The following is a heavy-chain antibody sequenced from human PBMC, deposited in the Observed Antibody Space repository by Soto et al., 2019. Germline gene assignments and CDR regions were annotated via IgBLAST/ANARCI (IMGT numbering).Heavy chain of an antibody. Sequence: GASVKVSCKASGYTFTSYGISWVRQAPGQGLEWMGWISAYNGNTNYAQKLQGRVTMTTDTSTSTAYMELRSLRSDDTAVYYCARVSFMITFGGVIVNDAFDIWGQGTMVTVSS. J-gene: IGHJ3*02. D-gene: IGHD3-16*02. CDR3: ARVSFMITFGGVIVNDAFDI. V-gene: IGHV1-18*01. CDR1: GYTFTSYG. CDR2: ISAYNGNT.